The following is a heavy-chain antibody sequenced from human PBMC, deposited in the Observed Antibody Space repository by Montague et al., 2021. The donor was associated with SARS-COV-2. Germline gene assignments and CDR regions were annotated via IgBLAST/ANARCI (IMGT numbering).Heavy chain of an antibody. CDR3: ARDIAVAGLFDH. CDR1: GGSISSGSYY. V-gene: IGHV4-61*02. CDR2: ISISGST. Sequence: TLSLTCTVSGGSISSGSYYWSWIRQPAGKGLEWIGRISISGSTNYNPSLKSRVTISVDTSENQFSLKLSSVTAADTAVYYCARDIAVAGLFDHWGQGTLVTVSS. J-gene: IGHJ4*02. D-gene: IGHD6-19*01.